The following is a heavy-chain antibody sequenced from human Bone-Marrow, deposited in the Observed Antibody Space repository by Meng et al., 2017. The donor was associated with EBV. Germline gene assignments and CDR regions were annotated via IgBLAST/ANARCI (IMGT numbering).Heavy chain of an antibody. J-gene: IGHJ4*02. V-gene: IGHV1-69*01. CDR1: GGTFRSDA. Sequence: QVQVVESGAGVKKAGSSVKVSCWTSGGTFRSDAVSWVRQAPGQGLEWMGGLIPMSDAPHYAQKFQGRVTITADESTSTHYMHLSGLTSDDTAVYYCASESGRGFTPDYWGQGTLVTVSS. CDR2: LIPMSDAP. CDR3: ASESGRGFTPDY. D-gene: IGHD3-10*01.